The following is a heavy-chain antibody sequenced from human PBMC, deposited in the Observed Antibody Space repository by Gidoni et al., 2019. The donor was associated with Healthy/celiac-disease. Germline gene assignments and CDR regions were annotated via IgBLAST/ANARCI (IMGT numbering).Heavy chain of an antibody. Sequence: QLQLQESGPGLVKPSETLSLTCTVSGGSISSSSYYWGWIRQPPGKGLEWIGSIYYSGRTYYNPSLKSRVTISVDTSKNQFSLKLSSVTAADTAVYYCARDRALAVAGTVGWFDPWGQGTLVTVSS. CDR3: ARDRALAVAGTVGWFDP. CDR2: IYYSGRT. J-gene: IGHJ5*02. D-gene: IGHD6-19*01. V-gene: IGHV4-39*07. CDR1: GGSISSSSYY.